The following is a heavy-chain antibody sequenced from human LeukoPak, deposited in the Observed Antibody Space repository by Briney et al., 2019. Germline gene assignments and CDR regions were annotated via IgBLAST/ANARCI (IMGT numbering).Heavy chain of an antibody. D-gene: IGHD3-16*01. Sequence: GRSLRLSCAASGFTFSSYATHWVRQAPGKGLEWVAVISYDGSNKYYADSVKGRFTISRDNSKNTLYLQMNSLRAEDTAVYYCARDGGTIMITFGGVIGAFDIWGQGTMVTVSS. CDR2: ISYDGSNK. CDR1: GFTFSSYA. CDR3: ARDGGTIMITFGGVIGAFDI. J-gene: IGHJ3*02. V-gene: IGHV3-30*04.